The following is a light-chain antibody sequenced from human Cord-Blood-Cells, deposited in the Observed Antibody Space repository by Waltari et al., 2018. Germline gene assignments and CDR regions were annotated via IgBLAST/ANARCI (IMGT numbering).Light chain of an antibody. V-gene: IGLV2-8*01. Sequence: QSALTPPPSAPGSPGQSVPIPCTGTSSEDGGYHLVSWYQQHPGKAPELMIYEDSKRPSGVPERFSGSKSGNTASLTVCGLQAEDEADYYCSSYAGSNTWVFGGGTKLTVL. CDR3: SSYAGSNTWV. CDR1: SSEDGGYHL. CDR2: EDS. J-gene: IGLJ3*02.